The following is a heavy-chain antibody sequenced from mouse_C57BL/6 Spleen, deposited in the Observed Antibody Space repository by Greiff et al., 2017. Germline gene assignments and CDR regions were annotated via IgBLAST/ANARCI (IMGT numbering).Heavy chain of an antibody. D-gene: IGHD2-5*01. V-gene: IGHV1-47*01. J-gene: IGHJ3*01. Sequence: QVQLQQSGAELVKPGASVKMSCKASGYTFTTYPIDWMKQNPGKSLEWIGNFHPSNDDTKYNEKFKGKATLTVEKSSSTVYLELSRLTSDDSAVYCCATVSNYEGFAYWGQGTLVTVSA. CDR3: ATVSNYEGFAY. CDR1: GYTFTTYP. CDR2: FHPSNDDT.